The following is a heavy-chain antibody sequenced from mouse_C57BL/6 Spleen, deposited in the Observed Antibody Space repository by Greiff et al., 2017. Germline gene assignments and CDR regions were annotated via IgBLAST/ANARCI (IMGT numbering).Heavy chain of an antibody. Sequence: GQLVESGGDLVKPGGSLKLSCAASGFTFGSYGMSWVRQTPDKRLEWVATISSGGSYTYYPDSVKGRFTISRDNAKNTLYLQMSSLKSEDTAMYYFARRLGYAMDYWGQGTSVTVSS. D-gene: IGHD4-1*01. CDR1: GFTFGSYG. V-gene: IGHV5-6*02. CDR3: ARRLGYAMDY. CDR2: ISSGGSYT. J-gene: IGHJ4*01.